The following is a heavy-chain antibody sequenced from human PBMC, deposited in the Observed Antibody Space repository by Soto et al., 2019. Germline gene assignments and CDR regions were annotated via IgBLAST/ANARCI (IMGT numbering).Heavy chain of an antibody. Sequence: QVQLQQWGAGLLKPSETLSLTCAVYGGSFSGYYWSWIRQPPGKGLQWNGEINHSGSTNYNPSLKSRVTISVDTSKNRFSLKLSSVTAADTAVYYCARKSVSNYYDSSGYFVPWGQGTLVTVSS. CDR1: GGSFSGYY. D-gene: IGHD3-22*01. CDR3: ARKSVSNYYDSSGYFVP. J-gene: IGHJ5*02. CDR2: INHSGST. V-gene: IGHV4-34*01.